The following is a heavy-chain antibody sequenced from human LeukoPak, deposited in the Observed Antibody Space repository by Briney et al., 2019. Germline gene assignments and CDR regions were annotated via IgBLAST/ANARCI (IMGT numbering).Heavy chain of an antibody. CDR2: IIPIFGTA. CDR1: GGTFDKYS. CDR3: ARESSDDTAMATPFAY. V-gene: IGHV1-69*01. Sequence: KVSCKASGGTFDKYSINWVRQAPGQGIEWMGGIIPIFGTANYQQRFQGRVTITADESTSTAYMSLSSLRFDDTAVYYCARESSDDTAMATPFAYWGQGTLVTVSS. D-gene: IGHD5-18*01. J-gene: IGHJ4*02.